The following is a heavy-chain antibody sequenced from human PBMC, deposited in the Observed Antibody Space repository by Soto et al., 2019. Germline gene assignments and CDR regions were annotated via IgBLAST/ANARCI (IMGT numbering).Heavy chain of an antibody. CDR2: IYWDDDK. CDR3: ALGRCGGDCLGSSSSHYYYGMDV. D-gene: IGHD2-21*02. J-gene: IGHJ6*02. V-gene: IGHV2-5*02. Sequence: QITLKESGPTLVKPTQTLTLTCTFSGFSLTTGGVGVGWIRQPPGTALEWLALIYWDDDKRYSPSLKSTLTVTKDTSKNQVLLTMTNMDPVDTATYYCALGRCGGDCLGSSSSHYYYGMDVCGQGTTVTVSS. CDR1: GFSLTTGGVG.